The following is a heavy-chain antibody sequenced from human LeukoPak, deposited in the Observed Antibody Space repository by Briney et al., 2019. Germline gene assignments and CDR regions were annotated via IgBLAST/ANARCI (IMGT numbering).Heavy chain of an antibody. CDR3: ARARYLDYFYYYMDV. D-gene: IGHD1-1*01. CDR1: GYTFTGYY. V-gene: IGHV1-2*02. Sequence: ASVKVSCKASGYTFTGYYMHWVRQAPGQGLEWMGWINPNSGGTSYAQKFQGRVTMTRDTSISTAYMELSRLRSDDTAMYYCARARYLDYFYYYMDVWGKGTTVTVSS. CDR2: INPNSGGT. J-gene: IGHJ6*03.